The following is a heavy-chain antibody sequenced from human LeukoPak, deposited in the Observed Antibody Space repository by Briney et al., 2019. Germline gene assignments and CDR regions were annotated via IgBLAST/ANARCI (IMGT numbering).Heavy chain of an antibody. J-gene: IGHJ4*02. Sequence: GGSLRLSCAASGFTFSSYAMSWVRQAPGKGLEWVSAVSGSGGSTYYADSVKGRFTISRDNSKNTLYLQMNSLRAEDTAVYYCAKKHLSGYDSYWGQGTLVTVSS. CDR3: AKKHLSGYDSY. V-gene: IGHV3-23*01. CDR2: VSGSGGST. CDR1: GFTFSSYA. D-gene: IGHD5-12*01.